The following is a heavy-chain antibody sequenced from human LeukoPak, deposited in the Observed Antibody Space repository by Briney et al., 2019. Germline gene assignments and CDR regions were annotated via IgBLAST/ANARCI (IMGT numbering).Heavy chain of an antibody. V-gene: IGHV1-69*04. J-gene: IGHJ4*02. CDR1: GGTFSSYA. Sequence: ASVKVSCKASGGTFSSYAISWVRQAPGQGLEWMGRIIPILGIANYAQKFQGRVTITADKSTSTAYMELSSLRSEDAAVYYCVSDYQLLYRGFDYWGQGTLVTVSS. CDR2: IIPILGIA. D-gene: IGHD2-2*02. CDR3: VSDYQLLYRGFDY.